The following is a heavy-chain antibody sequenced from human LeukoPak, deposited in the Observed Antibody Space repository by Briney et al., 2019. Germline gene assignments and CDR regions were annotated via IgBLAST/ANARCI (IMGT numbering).Heavy chain of an antibody. D-gene: IGHD1-26*01. Sequence: GESLKISCKGPGYDFTTYWIGWVRQMPGKGVEWMGIIYPGDSDTRYSPSFQGQVTISADKSISTAYLQWSSLKASDTAMYYCARPGYSGSYYDFDYWGQGTLVTVSS. V-gene: IGHV5-51*01. CDR3: ARPGYSGSYYDFDY. CDR2: IYPGDSDT. CDR1: GYDFTTYW. J-gene: IGHJ4*02.